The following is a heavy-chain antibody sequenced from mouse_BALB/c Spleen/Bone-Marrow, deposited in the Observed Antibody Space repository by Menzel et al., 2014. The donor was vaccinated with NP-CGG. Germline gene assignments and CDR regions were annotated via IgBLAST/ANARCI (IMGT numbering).Heavy chain of an antibody. J-gene: IGHJ4*01. CDR3: ARDSFQITRALDY. V-gene: IGHV2-6-7*01. CDR2: IWGGGST. CDR1: GFSLTGYG. D-gene: IGHD2-4*01. Sequence: VQLQQSGPGLVTPSQCLSITCTVSGFSLTGYGVSWVRQPPGKGLEWLGMIWGGGSTDYNSALKSRLSITNVNSKTQVFLKMSIPQTDYAASYYCARDSFQITRALDYWGQGTSVTVSS.